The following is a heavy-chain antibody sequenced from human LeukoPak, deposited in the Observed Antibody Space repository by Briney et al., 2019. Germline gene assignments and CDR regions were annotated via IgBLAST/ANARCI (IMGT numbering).Heavy chain of an antibody. CDR1: GGTFSSYT. CDR2: IIPIFGTA. D-gene: IGHD3-22*01. CDR3: ARDALGNYYDSSGYYLDY. J-gene: IGHJ4*02. V-gene: IGHV1-69*05. Sequence: SVKVSCKASGGTFSSYTISWVRQAPGQGLEWMGRIIPIFGTANYAQKFQGRVTITTDESTSTAYMELSSLRSEDTAVYYCARDALGNYYDSSGYYLDYWGQGTLVTVSS.